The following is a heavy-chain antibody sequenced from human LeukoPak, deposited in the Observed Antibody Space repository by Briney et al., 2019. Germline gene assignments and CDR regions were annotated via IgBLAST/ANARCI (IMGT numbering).Heavy chain of an antibody. D-gene: IGHD3-3*01. CDR2: ICASSSYI. V-gene: IGHV3-21*01. CDR1: GFTFSTYT. J-gene: IGHJ3*02. CDR3: ARDSVPDPLSPVGVIIPDVFDI. Sequence: GGSLRLSCVASGFTFSTYTMSWARQAPGKGLEWVSSICASSSYIYYADSVKGRFTVSRDNAKNSLYLQMNSLRAEDTAVFYCARDSVPDPLSPVGVIIPDVFDIWGQGTMVTVSS.